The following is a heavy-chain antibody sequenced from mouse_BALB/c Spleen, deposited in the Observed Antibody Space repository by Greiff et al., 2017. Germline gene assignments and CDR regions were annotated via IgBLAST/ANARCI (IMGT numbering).Heavy chain of an antibody. D-gene: IGHD2-3*01. CDR3: ARSPDGYCDDAMDY. J-gene: IGHJ4*01. CDR1: GYTFTSHW. V-gene: IGHV1-61*01. CDR2: IDPSDSET. Sequence: QVQLQQPGAEPVRPGASVKLSCKASGYTFTSHWMNRVKQRPGQGLEWIGMIDPSDSETHYNQMFKDKATLTVDKSSSTAYMQLSSLTSEDSAVYYCARSPDGYCDDAMDYWGQGTSGTVSS.